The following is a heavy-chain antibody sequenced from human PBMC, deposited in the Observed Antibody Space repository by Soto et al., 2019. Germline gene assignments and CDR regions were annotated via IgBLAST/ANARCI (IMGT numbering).Heavy chain of an antibody. D-gene: IGHD4-17*01. CDR3: ARQPRCADTVTSVINWFDP. Sequence: QLQLQESGPGLVKPSETLSLTCTVSGVSISSSSSYWGWIRQPPVNCLQWIGYLYYSCSTNYNPSIKSPVTISVDTSKNQFSLKLNSLTAADTAVYYCARQPRCADTVTSVINWFDPWGQGALVTVSS. V-gene: IGHV4-39*01. CDR2: LYYSCST. J-gene: IGHJ5*02. CDR1: GVSISSSSSY.